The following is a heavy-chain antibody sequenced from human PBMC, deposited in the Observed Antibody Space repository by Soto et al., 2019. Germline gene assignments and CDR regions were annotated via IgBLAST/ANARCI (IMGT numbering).Heavy chain of an antibody. CDR2: VGGSGDST. Sequence: EVQLLDCGGGLIQPGRSLRLSSAASGFTFSNYAMSWVRQAPGKGLEWVSGVGGSGDSTYYADSVKGRFTISRDNSKDTLYLQMNSLRAEDTAVYYCAKSPLGYCSGGSCYPPHYFDYWGQGTLVTVSS. D-gene: IGHD2-15*01. J-gene: IGHJ4*02. V-gene: IGHV3-23*01. CDR3: AKSPLGYCSGGSCYPPHYFDY. CDR1: GFTFSNYA.